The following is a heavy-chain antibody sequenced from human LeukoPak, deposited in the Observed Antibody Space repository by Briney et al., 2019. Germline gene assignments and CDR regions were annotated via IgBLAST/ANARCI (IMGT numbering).Heavy chain of an antibody. V-gene: IGHV3-33*03. D-gene: IGHD2/OR15-2a*01. J-gene: IGHJ4*02. Sequence: GGSLRLSCAASGFTFSSYGMHWVRQAPGKGLEWVAVIWYDGSNKYYADSVKGRFTISRDNAKNTLYLQMNSLRAEDTAVYYCARVVNYAARGYGYWGQGTLVTVSS. CDR2: IWYDGSNK. CDR1: GFTFSSYG. CDR3: ARVVNYAARGYGY.